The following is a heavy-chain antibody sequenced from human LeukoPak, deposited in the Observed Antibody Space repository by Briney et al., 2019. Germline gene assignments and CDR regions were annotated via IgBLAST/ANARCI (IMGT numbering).Heavy chain of an antibody. CDR3: ARDLFREQQLAGQDY. CDR2: ISSSGSTI. CDR1: GFTFSDYY. J-gene: IGHJ4*02. V-gene: IGHV3-11*04. Sequence: GGSLRLSCAASGFTFSDYYMSWIRQAPGKGLEWVSYISSSGSTIYYADSVKGRFTISRDNAKNSLYLQMNSLRAEDTAVYYCARDLFREQQLAGQDYWGQGTLVTVSS. D-gene: IGHD6-13*01.